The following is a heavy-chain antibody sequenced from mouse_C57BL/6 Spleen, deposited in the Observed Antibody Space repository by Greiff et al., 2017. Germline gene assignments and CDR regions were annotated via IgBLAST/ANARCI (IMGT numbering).Heavy chain of an antibody. Sequence: QVQLQQPGAELVKPGASVKLSCKASGYTFTSYWMHWVKQRPGQGLEWIGMIHPNSGSTNYNEKFKSKATLTVDKSSSTAYMQLSSLTSEDSAVYYCARYQLGGYYAMDYWGQGTSVTVSS. CDR3: ARYQLGGYYAMDY. D-gene: IGHD4-1*02. CDR1: GYTFTSYW. J-gene: IGHJ4*01. CDR2: IHPNSGST. V-gene: IGHV1-64*01.